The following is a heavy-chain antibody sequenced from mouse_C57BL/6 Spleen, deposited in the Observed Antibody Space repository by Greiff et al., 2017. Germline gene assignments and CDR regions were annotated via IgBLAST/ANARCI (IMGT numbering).Heavy chain of an antibody. CDR2: IYPGDGDT. Sequence: QVQLQQSGAELVKPGASVKISCKASGYAFSSYWMNWVKQRPGKGLEWIGQIYPGDGDTNYNGKFKGKATLTADKSSSTAYMQLSSLTSEDSAVYFCANPGTWENAMDYWGQGTSVTVSS. J-gene: IGHJ4*01. CDR1: GYAFSSYW. V-gene: IGHV1-80*01. D-gene: IGHD2-14*01. CDR3: ANPGTWENAMDY.